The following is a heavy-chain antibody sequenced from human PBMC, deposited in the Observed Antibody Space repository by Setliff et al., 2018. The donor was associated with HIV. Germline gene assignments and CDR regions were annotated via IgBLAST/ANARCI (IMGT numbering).Heavy chain of an antibody. CDR1: GFTFSNYA. V-gene: IGHV3-64D*09. Sequence: GGSLRLSCSGSGFTFSNYAMHWVRQAPGKGLEYVSAISNYGGSTYYADSLKGRFTISRDNSRNTLYLQMSNLRADDTAVYYCAREELSAFSYGDRYWYFSFWGRGTLVTVSS. D-gene: IGHD5-18*01. CDR2: ISNYGGST. J-gene: IGHJ2*01. CDR3: AREELSAFSYGDRYWYFSF.